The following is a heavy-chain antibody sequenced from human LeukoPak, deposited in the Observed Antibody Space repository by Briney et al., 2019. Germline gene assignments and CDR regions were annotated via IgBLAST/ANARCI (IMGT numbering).Heavy chain of an antibody. CDR1: GGSISSAAYY. CDR2: IYISGST. V-gene: IGHV4-61*02. J-gene: IGHJ4*02. D-gene: IGHD4-17*01. Sequence: SETLSLTCTVSGGSISSAAYYWSWIRQPAVKGLEWIARIYISGSTNYNPSLKSRVTISVDTSKNQFSLKLSSVTAADTAVYYCAREREGPYGYLDYWGQGTLVTVSS. CDR3: AREREGPYGYLDY.